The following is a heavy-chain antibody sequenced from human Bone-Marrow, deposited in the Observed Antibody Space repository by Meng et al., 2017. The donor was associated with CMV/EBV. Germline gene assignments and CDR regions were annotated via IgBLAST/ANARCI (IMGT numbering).Heavy chain of an antibody. CDR2: INPNSGGT. Sequence: ASVKVSCKASGYTFTGYYMHWVRQAPGQGLEWLGWINPNSGGTNYAQKFQGRVTMTRVTSISTAYMELSRLRSDDTAVYYCARDWFGELYWVDPWGQGTLVTVSS. J-gene: IGHJ5*02. CDR3: ARDWFGELYWVDP. V-gene: IGHV1-2*02. D-gene: IGHD3-10*01. CDR1: GYTFTGYY.